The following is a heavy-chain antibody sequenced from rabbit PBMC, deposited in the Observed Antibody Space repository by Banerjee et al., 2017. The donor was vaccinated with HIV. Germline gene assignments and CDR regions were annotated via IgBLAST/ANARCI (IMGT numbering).Heavy chain of an antibody. Sequence: QSLEESGGDLVKPGASLTLTCTASGFDFSTNTMCWVRQAPGKGLEWIGCINTGSGSTYYASWAKGRFTISKTSSTTVTLQMTSLTAADTATYFCAKDLWYPLNLRGPGTLVTVS. CDR2: INTGSGST. V-gene: IGHV1S40*01. CDR3: AKDLWYPLNL. CDR1: GFDFSTNT. J-gene: IGHJ4*01. D-gene: IGHD7-1*01.